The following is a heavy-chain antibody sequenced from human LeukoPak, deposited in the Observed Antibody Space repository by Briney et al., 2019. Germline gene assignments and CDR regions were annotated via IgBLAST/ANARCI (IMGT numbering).Heavy chain of an antibody. CDR3: TKGYYEPFDS. D-gene: IGHD3-22*01. CDR1: GASVNSYC. CDR2: ISDSGRT. V-gene: IGHV4-59*02. J-gene: IGHJ4*02. Sequence: SETLSLTCTVSGASVNSYCWDWIRQPPGKGLEWIGCISDSGRTYYNPSLKSRVTISLGTSNNQFSLRLTSVTAADSAMYYCTKGYYEPFDSWGQGTLVTVSS.